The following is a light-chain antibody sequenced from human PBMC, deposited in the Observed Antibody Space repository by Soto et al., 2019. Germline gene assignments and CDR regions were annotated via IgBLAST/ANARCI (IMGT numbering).Light chain of an antibody. V-gene: IGKV1D-12*01. J-gene: IGKJ4*01. Sequence: DIQMTQSPSSVSESIGDTVTITCRASQDISTLLAWYQQKPGKAPKLLIYGASTLESGVPSRFSGRGSGTDFTPTISSLQPQDFGTYFCQQADSFPLTVGGGTKVDI. CDR2: GAS. CDR3: QQADSFPLT. CDR1: QDISTL.